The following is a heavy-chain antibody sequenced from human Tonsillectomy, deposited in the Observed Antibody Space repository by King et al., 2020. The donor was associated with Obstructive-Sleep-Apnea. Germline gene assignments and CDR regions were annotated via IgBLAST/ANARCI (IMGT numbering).Heavy chain of an antibody. CDR2: ISYDGSIK. V-gene: IGHV3-30-3*01. CDR1: GFTFSSYA. CDR3: ARGDYFDSRVLRGDYYYGMDV. J-gene: IGHJ6*02. D-gene: IGHD3-22*01. Sequence: VQLVESGGGVVQPGRSLRLSCPASGFTFSSYAMHWVRQAPGKGLEGLALISYDGSIKYYADSVKGRFTSSRDNSKNMLFLQMNSLRAEDTAIYYCARGDYFDSRVLRGDYYYGMDVWGQGTTVTVSS.